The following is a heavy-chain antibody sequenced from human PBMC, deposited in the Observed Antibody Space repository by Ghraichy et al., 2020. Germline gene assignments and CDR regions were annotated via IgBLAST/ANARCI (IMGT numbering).Heavy chain of an antibody. Sequence: SKTLSLTCTVSGGSISSSSYYWGWIRQPPGKGLEWIGSIYYSGSTYYNPSLKSRVTISVDTSKNQFSLKLSSVTAADTAVYYCATYYDFWSRYYPGYWGQGTLVTVSS. CDR3: ATYYDFWSRYYPGY. D-gene: IGHD3-3*01. CDR2: IYYSGST. V-gene: IGHV4-39*01. CDR1: GGSISSSSYY. J-gene: IGHJ4*02.